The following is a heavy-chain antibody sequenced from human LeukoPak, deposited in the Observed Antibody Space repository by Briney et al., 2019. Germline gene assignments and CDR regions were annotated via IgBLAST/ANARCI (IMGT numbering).Heavy chain of an antibody. J-gene: IGHJ4*02. D-gene: IGHD3-9*01. CDR3: ARDPSLLRYFDY. CDR2: ISSSSSYI. Sequence: GGSLRLSCAASGFTFSSYSMNWVRQAPGKGLEWVSSISSSSSYIYYADSVKGRFTISRDNAKNSLYLQMNSLRAEDTAVYYCARDPSLLRYFDYWGQGTLVTVSS. V-gene: IGHV3-21*01. CDR1: GFTFSSYS.